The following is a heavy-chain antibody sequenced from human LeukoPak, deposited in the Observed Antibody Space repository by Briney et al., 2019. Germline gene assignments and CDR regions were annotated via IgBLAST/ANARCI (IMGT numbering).Heavy chain of an antibody. CDR2: ISTDGSSA. V-gene: IGHV3-74*03. J-gene: IGHJ6*02. Sequence: EGSLRLSCAASGFTFSSYWMQWVRQAPGRGLVCLSRISTDGSSATYADSVKGRFTISRDNAKNTLFLQMNSLSAEDTAVYYCARANTMDVWGQGTTVTVSS. D-gene: IGHD1/OR15-1a*01. CDR3: ARANTMDV. CDR1: GFTFSSYW.